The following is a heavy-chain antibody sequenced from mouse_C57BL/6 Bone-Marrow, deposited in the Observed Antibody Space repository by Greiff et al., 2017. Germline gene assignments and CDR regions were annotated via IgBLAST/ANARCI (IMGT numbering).Heavy chain of an antibody. Sequence: VKLMESGPELVKPGASVKLSCKASGYTFTSYDINWVKQRPGQGLEWIGWISPRDGSTKYNEKFKGKATLTVDTSSSTAYMELNSLTSEDSAVYFCARVWGIWLPDYYWGQGTTLTVSS. CDR1: GYTFTSYD. V-gene: IGHV1-85*01. D-gene: IGHD2-2*01. CDR3: ARVWGIWLPDYY. CDR2: ISPRDGST. J-gene: IGHJ2*01.